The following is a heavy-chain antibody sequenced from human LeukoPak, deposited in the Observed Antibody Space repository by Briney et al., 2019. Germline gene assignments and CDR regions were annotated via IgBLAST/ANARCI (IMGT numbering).Heavy chain of an antibody. CDR2: IWYDGSNK. D-gene: IGHD6-19*01. CDR1: GFIFSSYG. Sequence: GGSLRLSCAASGFIFSSYGMHWVRQAPGKGLEWVAVIWYDGSNKYYADSVKGRFTISRDNPKNTLYLQVNSLRAEDTAVYYCARDELAVAKKGFLDSWGQGTLVTVSS. CDR3: ARDELAVAKKGFLDS. J-gene: IGHJ4*02. V-gene: IGHV3-33*01.